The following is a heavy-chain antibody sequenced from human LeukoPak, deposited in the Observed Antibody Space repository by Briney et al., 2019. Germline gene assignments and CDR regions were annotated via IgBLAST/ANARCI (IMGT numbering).Heavy chain of an antibody. CDR3: ARVRDYYDSSGYLNYFDY. D-gene: IGHD3-22*01. J-gene: IGHJ4*02. CDR2: IYYSGST. CDR1: GGSIRNYY. Sequence: SETLSLTCTVSGGSIRNYYWNWIRQPPGKGLEWIGYIYYSGSTNYNPSLKSRVTISVDTSKNQFSLKLSSVTAADTAVYYCARVRDYYDSSGYLNYFDYWGQGTLVTVSS. V-gene: IGHV4-59*01.